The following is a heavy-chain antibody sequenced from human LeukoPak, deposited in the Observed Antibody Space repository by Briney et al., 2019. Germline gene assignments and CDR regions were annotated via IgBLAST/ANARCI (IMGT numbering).Heavy chain of an antibody. V-gene: IGHV1-2*02. D-gene: IGHD7-27*01. J-gene: IGHJ4*02. CDR2: ISPNSGGT. CDR3: ARDSTGGYPDY. CDR1: GYTFTDYY. Sequence: ASVKVSCKASGYTFTDYYIHWVRQAPGQGLEYMGWISPNSGGTNYAQMFQGRVTMTNDTSINTAFMELRSLRSDDTAVFYCARDSTGGYPDYRGQGTLVTVSA.